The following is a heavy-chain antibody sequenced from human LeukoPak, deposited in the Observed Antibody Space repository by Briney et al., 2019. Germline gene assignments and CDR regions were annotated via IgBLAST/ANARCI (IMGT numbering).Heavy chain of an antibody. CDR1: GYTFTSYY. J-gene: IGHJ4*02. D-gene: IGHD2-2*01. CDR2: INPSGGSA. CDR3: ARGSAVVVSEKGHLDY. V-gene: IGHV1-46*01. Sequence: ASVKVSCKASGYTFTSYYMHWVRQAPGQGLEWMGIINPSGGSASYAQKLQGRVTMTADTSTSTAYMELRSLRSDDTAVYYCARGSAVVVSEKGHLDYWGQGTLVTVSS.